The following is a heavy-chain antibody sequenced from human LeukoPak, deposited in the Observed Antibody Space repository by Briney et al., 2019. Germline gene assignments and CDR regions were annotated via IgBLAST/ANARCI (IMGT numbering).Heavy chain of an antibody. Sequence: PGGSLRLSCAASGFILDGYSMHWVRQAPGKGLEGVSGISWNSGSIGYADSVKGRFTISRDNARNSLYLQMISLRPEDTALYYCAKDITYYSDSSGGGTFDYWGQGTLVTVSS. CDR1: GFILDGYS. D-gene: IGHD3-22*01. CDR2: ISWNSGSI. CDR3: AKDITYYSDSSGGGTFDY. V-gene: IGHV3-9*01. J-gene: IGHJ4*02.